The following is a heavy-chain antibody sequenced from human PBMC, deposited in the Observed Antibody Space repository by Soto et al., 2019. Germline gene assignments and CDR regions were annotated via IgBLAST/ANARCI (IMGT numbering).Heavy chain of an antibody. J-gene: IGHJ3*02. V-gene: IGHV1-69*06. D-gene: IGHD3-10*01. CDR3: ARGVYGSGNYYAGPSAFDI. CDR1: GGTLSDHG. CDR2: TIPVFNTA. Sequence: RASVKVSCKASGGTLSDHGVAWLRQAPGQGLEWMGGTIPVFNTAKYAQKFQGRVTVTADKFTNIAYMELSSQRSEDTAFYFCARGVYGSGNYYAGPSAFDIWGQGTMVTVSS.